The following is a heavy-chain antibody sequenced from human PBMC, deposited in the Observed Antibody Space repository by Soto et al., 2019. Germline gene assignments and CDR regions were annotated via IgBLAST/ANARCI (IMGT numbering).Heavy chain of an antibody. J-gene: IGHJ4*02. D-gene: IGHD4-17*01. CDR1: GDSISSSFW. CDR2: IYHSGST. V-gene: IGHV4-4*02. Sequence: XETLTLTCAVSGDSISSSFWWSWVRQPPGEGLEWIGEIYHSGSTIYNPSLKSRVTISMDESKNEFSLKLSSVTAADTAVYYCARYDFGTFDYWGQGTQVTVS. CDR3: ARYDFGTFDY.